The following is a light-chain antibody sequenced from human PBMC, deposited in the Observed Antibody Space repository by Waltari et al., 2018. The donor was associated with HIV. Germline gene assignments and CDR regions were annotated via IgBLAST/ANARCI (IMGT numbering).Light chain of an antibody. V-gene: IGLV2-14*03. CDR2: DVS. CDR3: SSYTSSSALYVV. Sequence: QSALTQPASVSGSPGQSITISCTGPSSDVGGYNYVSWYKQHPGKAPKLMIYDVSNRPSGVSNRFSGSKSGNTASLTISGLQAEDEADYYCSSYTSSSALYVVFGGGTKLTVL. J-gene: IGLJ2*01. CDR1: SSDVGGYNY.